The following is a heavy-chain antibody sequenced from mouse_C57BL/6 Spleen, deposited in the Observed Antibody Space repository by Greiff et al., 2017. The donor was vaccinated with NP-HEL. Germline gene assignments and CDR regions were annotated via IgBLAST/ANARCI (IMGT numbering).Heavy chain of an antibody. CDR2: IYPGDGDT. Sequence: QVQLQQSGPELVKPGASVKISCKASGYAFSSSWMNWVKQRPGKGLEWIGRIYPGDGDTNYNGKFKGKSTLTADKSSSTAYMQLSSLTSEDSAVYFCAPSADYWGQGTSVTVSS. CDR1: GYAFSSSW. J-gene: IGHJ4*01. CDR3: APSADY. V-gene: IGHV1-82*01. D-gene: IGHD3-1*01.